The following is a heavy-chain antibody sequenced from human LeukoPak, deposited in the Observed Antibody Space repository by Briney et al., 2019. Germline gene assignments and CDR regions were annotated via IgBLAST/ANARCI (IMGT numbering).Heavy chain of an antibody. V-gene: IGHV1-69*13. J-gene: IGHJ4*02. CDR2: IIPIFGTA. CDR3: ARSTRGYGSGSYYLDY. D-gene: IGHD3-10*01. CDR1: GGTFSSYA. Sequence: ASVKVSCKASGGTFSSYAISWVRQAPGQGLEWMGGIIPIFGTANYAQKFQGRVTITADESTNTAYMELSSLRSEDTAVYYCARSTRGYGSGSYYLDYWGQGTLVTVSS.